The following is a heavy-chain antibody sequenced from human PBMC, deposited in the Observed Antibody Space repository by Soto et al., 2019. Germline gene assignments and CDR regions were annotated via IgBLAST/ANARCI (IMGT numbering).Heavy chain of an antibody. CDR3: ARDEYDTYYYDSSGFLDY. J-gene: IGHJ4*02. D-gene: IGHD3-22*01. V-gene: IGHV3-48*02. CDR1: GFTFSSYS. Sequence: GGSLRLSCAASGFTFSSYSMNWVRQAPGKGLEWVSYISSSSSTIYYADSVKGRFTISRDNAKNSLYLQMNSLRDEDTAVYYCARDEYDTYYYDSSGFLDYWGKGTLVTVSS. CDR2: ISSSSSTI.